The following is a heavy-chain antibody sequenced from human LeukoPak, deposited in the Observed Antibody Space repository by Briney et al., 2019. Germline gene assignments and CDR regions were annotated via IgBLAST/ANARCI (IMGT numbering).Heavy chain of an antibody. CDR3: ARDQSPYYYDSSGYYPLGAFDI. CDR2: ISYDGSNK. V-gene: IGHV3-30*04. Sequence: GGSLRLSCAASGFTFSSYAMHWVRQAPGKGLEWVAVISYDGSNKYYADSVKGRFTISRDNSKSALYLQMNSLRAEDTAVYYCARDQSPYYYDSSGYYPLGAFDIWGQGTMVTVSS. D-gene: IGHD3-22*01. J-gene: IGHJ3*02. CDR1: GFTFSSYA.